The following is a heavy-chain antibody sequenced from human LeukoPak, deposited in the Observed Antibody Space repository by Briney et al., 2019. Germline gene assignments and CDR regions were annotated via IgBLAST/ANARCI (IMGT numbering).Heavy chain of an antibody. D-gene: IGHD1-20*01. Sequence: QPGRSLRLSCAASGFTFSNYAMHWVRQAPGKGLEWVALVSYDGGTKYYADAVKGRFTISRDNSKNTLYLQMNSLRAEDTAVYYCARDGTHNWDHFDYWGQGTLVTVSS. CDR3: ARDGTHNWDHFDY. J-gene: IGHJ4*02. CDR1: GFTFSNYA. CDR2: VSYDGGTK. V-gene: IGHV3-30-3*01.